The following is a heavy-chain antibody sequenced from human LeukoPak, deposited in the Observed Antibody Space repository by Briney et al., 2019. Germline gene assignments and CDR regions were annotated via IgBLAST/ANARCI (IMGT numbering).Heavy chain of an antibody. Sequence: PAGRSLRLSCAASGFTFSSYGMHWVRQAPGKGLEWVAFIRYDGSNKYYADSVKGRFTISRDNSKNTLYLQMNSLRAEDTAVYYCAVTYYDFWSGSDAFDIWGQGTMVTVSS. J-gene: IGHJ3*02. CDR2: IRYDGSNK. CDR1: GFTFSSYG. CDR3: AVTYYDFWSGSDAFDI. V-gene: IGHV3-30*02. D-gene: IGHD3-3*01.